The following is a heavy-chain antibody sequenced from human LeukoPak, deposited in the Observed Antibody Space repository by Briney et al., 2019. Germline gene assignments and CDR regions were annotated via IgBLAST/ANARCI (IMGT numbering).Heavy chain of an antibody. CDR1: GGSLSNFY. J-gene: IGHJ4*02. V-gene: IGHV4-59*08. Sequence: SETLSLTCTVSGGSLSNFYWSWIRQPPGKGLTWLGFISYSGIAKYNPSLQSRLTISLDTSRNQFSLKLNSVTAADTALYYCARRAGGNYFDYWGQGAPVTVSS. CDR3: ARRAGGNYFDY. CDR2: ISYSGIA. D-gene: IGHD1-14*01.